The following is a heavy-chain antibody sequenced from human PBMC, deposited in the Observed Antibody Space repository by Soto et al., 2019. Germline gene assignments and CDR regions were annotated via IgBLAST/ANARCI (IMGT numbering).Heavy chain of an antibody. D-gene: IGHD3-3*01. Sequence: QVQLVQSGAEVKKPGSSVKVSCKASGGTFSSYAISWVRQAPGQGLEWMGGIIPIFGTANYAQKFQGRVTITADKSTSTAYMELSILRPEDTAVYYCARDLGAQDDFWSGYYAYYYYYGMDVWGQGTTVTVSS. CDR3: ARDLGAQDDFWSGYYAYYYYYGMDV. J-gene: IGHJ6*02. V-gene: IGHV1-69*06. CDR1: GGTFSSYA. CDR2: IIPIFGTA.